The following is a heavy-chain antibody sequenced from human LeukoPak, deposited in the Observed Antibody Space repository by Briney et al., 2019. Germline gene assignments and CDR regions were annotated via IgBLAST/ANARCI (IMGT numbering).Heavy chain of an antibody. J-gene: IGHJ3*02. CDR3: AKGLGYGDSNDAFHI. CDR2: ISGSGGST. D-gene: IGHD4-17*01. CDR1: GFTFSSYT. V-gene: IGHV3-23*01. Sequence: PGGSLRLSCAASGFTFSSYTMTWVRQAPGKGLEWVSAISGSGGSTYYPDSVKGRFTISRDNSRNTLYLQMNSLRAEDTAVFYCAKGLGYGDSNDAFHIWAQGTMVTVSS.